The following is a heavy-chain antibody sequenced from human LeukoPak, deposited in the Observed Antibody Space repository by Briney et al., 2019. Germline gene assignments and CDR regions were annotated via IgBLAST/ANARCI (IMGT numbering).Heavy chain of an antibody. CDR2: MNPNSGNT. CDR1: GYTFTSYY. J-gene: IGHJ4*02. CDR3: ARWALWSRALNDY. Sequence: ASVKVSCKASGYTFTSYYMHWVRQATGQGLKWMGWMNPNSGNTGYAQKFQGRVTMTRNTSISTAYMELSSLRSADTAVYYCARWALWSRALNDYWGQGTLVTVSS. D-gene: IGHD2-21*01. V-gene: IGHV1-8*02.